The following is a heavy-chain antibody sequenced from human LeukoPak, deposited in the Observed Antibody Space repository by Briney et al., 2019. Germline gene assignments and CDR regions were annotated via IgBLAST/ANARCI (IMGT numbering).Heavy chain of an antibody. J-gene: IGHJ5*02. CDR1: GFTFSGSA. V-gene: IGHV3-73*01. Sequence: PGGSLRLSCAASGFTFSGSAIHWVRQASGKGLEWVGRIRSKANNYATAYAASVKGRFTISRDDSKNTAYLQMNSLKSEDMAVYYCTRPLTGEGDNWFDPWGQGTLVTVSS. CDR2: IRSKANNYAT. D-gene: IGHD7-27*01. CDR3: TRPLTGEGDNWFDP.